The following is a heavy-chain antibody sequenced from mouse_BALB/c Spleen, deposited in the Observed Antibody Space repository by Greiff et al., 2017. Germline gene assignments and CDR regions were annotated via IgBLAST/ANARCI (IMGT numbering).Heavy chain of an antibody. CDR1: GFTFSSYG. J-gene: IGHJ3*01. D-gene: IGHD4-1*01. CDR2: ISSGGSYT. CDR3: ARHRWDEGFAY. V-gene: IGHV5-6*01. Sequence: QRVESGGDLVKPGGSLKLSCAASGFTFSSYGMSWVRQTPDKRLEWVATISSGGSYTYYPDSVKGRFTISRDNAKNTLYLQMSSLKSEDTAMYYCARHRWDEGFAYWGQGTLVTVSA.